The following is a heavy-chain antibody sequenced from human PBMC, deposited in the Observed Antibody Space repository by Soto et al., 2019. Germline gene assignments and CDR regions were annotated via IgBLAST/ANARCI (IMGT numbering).Heavy chain of an antibody. V-gene: IGHV4-31*02. CDR1: GGSISSGGYY. CDR3: ARGGSYFDY. D-gene: IGHD3-10*01. Sequence: LCGGSISSGGYYWSWIRQHPGKGLEWIGYSYYSGSTYYNPSLKSRVTISVDTSKNQFSLKLSSVTAADTAVYYCARGGSYFDYWGQGTLVTVSS. CDR2: SYYSGST. J-gene: IGHJ4*02.